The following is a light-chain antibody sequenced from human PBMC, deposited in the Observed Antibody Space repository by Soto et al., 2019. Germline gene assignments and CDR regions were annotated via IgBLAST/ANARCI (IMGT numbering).Light chain of an antibody. CDR1: SSDVGSYDR. Sequence: QSALTQPPSVSASPGQSVTISCTGTSSDVGSYDRVSWYQQPPGTAPKLMIYEVSNWPSGVPDRFSGSKSGNTASLTISGLQAEDEADYFCASYTTSSAFVVFGGGTKLTVL. CDR2: EVS. J-gene: IGLJ2*01. V-gene: IGLV2-18*02. CDR3: ASYTTSSAFVV.